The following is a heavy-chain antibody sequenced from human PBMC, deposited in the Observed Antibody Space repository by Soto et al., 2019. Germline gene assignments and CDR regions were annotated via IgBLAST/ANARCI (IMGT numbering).Heavy chain of an antibody. V-gene: IGHV3-73*01. CDR1: GFPFSGSA. J-gene: IGHJ6*02. Sequence: PGGSLSLSCAASGFPFSGSAMHWVRQASGKGLEWVGRIRSKANSYATAYAASVKGRFTISRDDSKNTAYLQMNSLKTEDTAVYYCTREEEYYYYYYGMDVWGQGTTVTVSS. CDR3: TREEEYYYYYYGMDV. CDR2: IRSKANSYAT.